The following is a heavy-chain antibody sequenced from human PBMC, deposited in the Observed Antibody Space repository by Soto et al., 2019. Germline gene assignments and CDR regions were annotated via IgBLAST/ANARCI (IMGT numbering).Heavy chain of an antibody. CDR3: ARDYVLCDGGRCYGVPLDV. J-gene: IGHJ6*04. Sequence: GGSLSLSCAASGFTVSSKYMSWVRQAPGKELEWVSLIQNGGPTYYADSVKGRFTISRDTSENTLHLQMDSLRAEDTAVYYCARDYVLCDGGRCYGVPLDVWGKGNTVTVSS. CDR2: IQNGGPT. D-gene: IGHD2-15*01. CDR1: GFTVSSKY. V-gene: IGHV3-66*01.